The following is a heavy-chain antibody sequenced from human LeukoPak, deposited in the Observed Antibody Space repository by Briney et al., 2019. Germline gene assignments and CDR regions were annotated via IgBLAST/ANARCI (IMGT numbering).Heavy chain of an antibody. V-gene: IGHV4-39*01. D-gene: IGHD6-13*01. CDR2: IYYSGST. CDR1: GGSISSSSYY. CDR3: VGGDSSSWCRRFDY. Sequence: SETLSLTCTVSGGSISSSSYYWGWIRQPPGKGLEWIGSIYYSGSTYYNPSLKSRVTISVDTSKNQFSLKLSSVTAADTAVYYCVGGDSSSWCRRFDYWGQGTLVTVSS. J-gene: IGHJ4*02.